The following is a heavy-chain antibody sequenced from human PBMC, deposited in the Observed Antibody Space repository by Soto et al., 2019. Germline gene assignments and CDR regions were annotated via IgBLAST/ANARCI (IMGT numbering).Heavy chain of an antibody. V-gene: IGHV3-48*01. CDR2: ISSDNRTI. Sequence: EVQLVESGGGLIQRGGSLRLSCAASGFTFGHYSMNWVRQAPGKGPEWVSYISSDNRTINYADSVKGRFIITRDNAKKSLYLQMHSLRAEDAAVYYCAREGWTLLQSGMDVWGQGTTVTVSS. J-gene: IGHJ6*02. CDR1: GFTFGHYS. CDR3: AREGWTLLQSGMDV. D-gene: IGHD2-15*01.